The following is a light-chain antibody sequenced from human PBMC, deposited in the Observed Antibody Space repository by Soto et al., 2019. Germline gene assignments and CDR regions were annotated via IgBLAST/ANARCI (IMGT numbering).Light chain of an antibody. Sequence: EIVLTHSPGTLSLSPGERATLSCRASQTVSNNHLGWYQQKSGQAPRLLIYGASSRATGIPDRFSGSGSGTDFTLTISRLEAEDFAVYYCQQYAGSPRTFGQGTKVDIK. J-gene: IGKJ1*01. CDR3: QQYAGSPRT. CDR2: GAS. CDR1: QTVSNNH. V-gene: IGKV3-20*01.